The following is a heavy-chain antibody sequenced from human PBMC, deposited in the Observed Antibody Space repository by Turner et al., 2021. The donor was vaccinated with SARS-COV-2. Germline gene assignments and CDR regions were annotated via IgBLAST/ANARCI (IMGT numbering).Heavy chain of an antibody. CDR3: ARDSIPTGKTRFGVGVPTDF. D-gene: IGHD3-16*01. V-gene: IGHV1-2*02. J-gene: IGHJ4*02. CDR1: GSTLRGHF. CDR2: LKPNSGGT. Sequence: QVQLVQTGAEVMMQGASAKVTCTASGSTLRGHFHHGVRQVPGQGLEGVGYLKPNSGGTTYAQKFQGRVTMTRDTSISTAYMELSWLRSDNTAMYYRARDSIPTGKTRFGVGVPTDFWGQGTLVTVSS.